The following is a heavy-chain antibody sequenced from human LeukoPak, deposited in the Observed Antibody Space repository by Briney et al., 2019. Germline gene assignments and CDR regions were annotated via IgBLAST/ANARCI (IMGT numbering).Heavy chain of an antibody. V-gene: IGHV3-74*01. D-gene: IGHD4-17*01. Sequence: PGGSLRLSCAASGFTFSSYWMHWVRQAPGKGLVWVSHINSDGSSTSYADSVKGRFTISRDNAKNTLYLQMNSLRAEDTAVYYCARDYGDFYYYYGMDVWGQGTTVTVSS. CDR2: INSDGSST. CDR3: ARDYGDFYYYYGMDV. CDR1: GFTFSSYW. J-gene: IGHJ6*02.